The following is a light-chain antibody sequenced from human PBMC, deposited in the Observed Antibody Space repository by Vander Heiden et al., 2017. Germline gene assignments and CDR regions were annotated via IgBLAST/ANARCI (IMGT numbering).Light chain of an antibody. CDR3: AAWDDSLSGYV. J-gene: IGLJ1*01. CDR2: RND. Sequence: QSVLTQPPSASVTPGQRVTISCSGSSSNIATNYVYWYQHLPGTAPKLLIYRNDQRPSGAPDRFSGSKSGTSASLAISGLRSEDEADYYCAAWDDSLSGYVFGTGTEVTVL. CDR1: SSNIATNY. V-gene: IGLV1-47*01.